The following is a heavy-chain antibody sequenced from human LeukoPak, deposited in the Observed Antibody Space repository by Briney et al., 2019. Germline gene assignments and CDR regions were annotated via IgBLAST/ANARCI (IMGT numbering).Heavy chain of an antibody. V-gene: IGHV1-69*02. CDR1: GGTFSSYT. Sequence: SVKVSCKASGGTFSSYTISWVRQAPGQGLEWMGRIIPILGIANYAQKFQGRVTITADKPTSTAYMELSSLRSEDTAVYYCARDGVVRPPDCSSTSCPYNYYYYGMDVWGQGTTVTVSS. CDR3: ARDGVVRPPDCSSTSCPYNYYYYGMDV. CDR2: IIPILGIA. J-gene: IGHJ6*02. D-gene: IGHD2-2*01.